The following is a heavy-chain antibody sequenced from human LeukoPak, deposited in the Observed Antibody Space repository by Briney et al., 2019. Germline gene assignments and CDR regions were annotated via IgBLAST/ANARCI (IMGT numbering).Heavy chain of an antibody. CDR3: ARAPGSYYSYYYYYMDV. CDR1: GYSISSGYY. V-gene: IGHV4-38-2*02. D-gene: IGHD1-26*01. Sequence: PSETLSLTCTVSGYSISSGYYWGWIRQPPGKGLEWIGSIYHSGSTYYNPSLKSRVTISVDTSKNQFSLKLSSVTAADTAVYYCARAPGSYYSYYYYYMDVWGKGTTVTISS. J-gene: IGHJ6*03. CDR2: IYHSGST.